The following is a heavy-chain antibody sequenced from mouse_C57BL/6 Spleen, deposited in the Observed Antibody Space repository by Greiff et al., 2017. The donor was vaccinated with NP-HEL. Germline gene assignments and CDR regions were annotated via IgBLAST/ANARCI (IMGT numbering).Heavy chain of an antibody. CDR3: ARAGYPTCFAY. V-gene: IGHV1-64*01. J-gene: IGHJ3*01. CDR2: IHPNSGST. CDR1: GYTFTSYW. D-gene: IGHD2-2*01. Sequence: QVHVKQSGAELVKPGASVKLSCKASGYTFTSYWMHWVKQRPGQGLEWIGMIHPNSGSTNYNEKFKSKATLTVDKSSSTAYMQLSSLTSEDSAVYYCARAGYPTCFAYWGQGTLVTVSA.